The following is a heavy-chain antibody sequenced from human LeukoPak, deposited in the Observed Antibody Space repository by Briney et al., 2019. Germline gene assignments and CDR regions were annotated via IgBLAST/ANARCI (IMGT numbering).Heavy chain of an antibody. CDR2: ISGSGGST. J-gene: IGHJ4*02. CDR1: GFTFSDYY. CDR3: AKDSEGEAARRWGNYFDY. Sequence: PGRSLRLSCAASGFTFSDYYMSWIRQAPGKGLEWVSAISGSGGSTYYADSVKGRSTISRDNSKNTLYLKVNRLRAEDTAVYYCAKDSEGEAARRWGNYFDYWGQGTLVTGSS. D-gene: IGHD6-6*01. V-gene: IGHV3-23*01.